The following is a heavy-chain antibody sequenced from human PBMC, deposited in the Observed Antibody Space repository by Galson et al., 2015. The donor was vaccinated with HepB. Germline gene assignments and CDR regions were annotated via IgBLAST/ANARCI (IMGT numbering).Heavy chain of an antibody. CDR1: GFTFSGSA. J-gene: IGHJ6*04. CDR2: IRSKANSYAT. Sequence: SLRLSCAASGFTFSGSAMHWVRQASGKGLEWVGRIRSKANSYATAYAASVKGRFTISRDDSKNTAYLQMNSLKTEDTAVYYCTRHPPLRRSSGWSPLDVWGKGTTVTVSS. CDR3: TRHPPLRRSSGWSPLDV. D-gene: IGHD6-19*01. V-gene: IGHV3-73*01.